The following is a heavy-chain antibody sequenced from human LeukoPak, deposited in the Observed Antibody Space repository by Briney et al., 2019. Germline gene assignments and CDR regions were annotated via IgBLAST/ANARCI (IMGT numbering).Heavy chain of an antibody. V-gene: IGHV4-39*07. CDR1: GGSITKNGYY. Sequence: PSETLSLTCSVSGGSITKNGYYWGWIRQSPETGLEWIGSNSGSTYYNPSLNSRVTISVDTSKNQFSLKLTSVTAADTAVYYCARVGGYGGLDYWGQGTLVTVSS. D-gene: IGHD4-23*01. CDR3: ARVGGYGGLDY. J-gene: IGHJ4*02. CDR2: NSGST.